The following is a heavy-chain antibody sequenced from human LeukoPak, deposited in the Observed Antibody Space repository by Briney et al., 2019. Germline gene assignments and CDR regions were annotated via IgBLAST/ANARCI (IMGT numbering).Heavy chain of an antibody. V-gene: IGHV4-31*03. D-gene: IGHD3-16*02. J-gene: IGHJ4*02. Sequence: PSQTLSLTCTVSGGSTSSGGYYWSWIRQHPGKGLEWIGYIYYSGSTYYNPSLKSRVTISVDTSKNQFSLKLSSVTAADTAVYYCARLVDYVWGSYRPYYFDYWGQGTLVTVSS. CDR1: GGSTSSGGYY. CDR2: IYYSGST. CDR3: ARLVDYVWGSYRPYYFDY.